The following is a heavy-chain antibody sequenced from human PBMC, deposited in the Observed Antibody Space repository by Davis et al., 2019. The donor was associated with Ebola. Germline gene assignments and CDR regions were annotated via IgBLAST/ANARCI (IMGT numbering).Heavy chain of an antibody. Sequence: ASVQVSCKASGYRFTSYYMHWVRQAPGQGLEWMGIINPITGGTSYAQNFQVRVNMTRYTSTSTVYMELSSLRSEDTDVYYCAREGGRYYDSSGYVFDIWGQGTMVKVSS. D-gene: IGHD3-22*01. CDR2: INPITGGT. CDR3: AREGGRYYDSSGYVFDI. CDR1: GYRFTSYY. J-gene: IGHJ3*02. V-gene: IGHV1-46*01.